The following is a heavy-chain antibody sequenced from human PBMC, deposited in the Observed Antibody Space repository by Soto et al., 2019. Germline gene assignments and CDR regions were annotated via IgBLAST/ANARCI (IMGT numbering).Heavy chain of an antibody. D-gene: IGHD3-16*01. CDR1: GFTFSSYG. J-gene: IGHJ3*02. V-gene: IGHV3-33*01. CDR2: IWYDGSNK. Sequence: GGSLRLSCAASGFTFSSYGMHWVRQAPGKGLEWVAVIWYDGSNKYYADSVKGRFTISRDNSKNTLYLQMNSLRAEDTAVYYCARGAPGGGAFDIWGQGTMVTVSS. CDR3: ARGAPGGGAFDI.